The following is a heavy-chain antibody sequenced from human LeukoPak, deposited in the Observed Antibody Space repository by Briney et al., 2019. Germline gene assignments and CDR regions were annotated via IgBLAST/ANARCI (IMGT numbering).Heavy chain of an antibody. D-gene: IGHD3-22*01. CDR3: ASRPITMIVVATLYYFDY. CDR1: GGSFSGYC. V-gene: IGHV4-34*01. J-gene: IGHJ4*02. Sequence: SETLSLTCAVYGGSFSGYCWSWIRQPPGKGLEWIGEINHSGSTNYNPSLKSRVTISVDTSKNQFSLKLSSVTAADTAVYYCASRPITMIVVATLYYFDYWGQGTLVTVSS. CDR2: INHSGST.